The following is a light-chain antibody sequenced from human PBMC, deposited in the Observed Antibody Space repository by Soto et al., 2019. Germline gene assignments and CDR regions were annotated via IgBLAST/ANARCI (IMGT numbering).Light chain of an antibody. V-gene: IGKV3-20*01. J-gene: IGKJ1*01. Sequence: EIVLTQSPGTLSLSPGERATLSCRASQSINNNYLAWYQHKPGQAPRLLIYGASSRASGIPDRFSGSASGTDFTLTISRLEPEDFAVYCCQQYGSSPWTFGQGTKVDIK. CDR1: QSINNNY. CDR3: QQYGSSPWT. CDR2: GAS.